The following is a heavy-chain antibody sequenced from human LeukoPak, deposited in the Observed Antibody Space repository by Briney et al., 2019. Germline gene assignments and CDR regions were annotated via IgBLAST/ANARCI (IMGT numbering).Heavy chain of an antibody. Sequence: SETLSLTCTVPGGSISSSSYYWGWIRQPPGKGLEWIGSIYYSGSTYYNPSLKSRVTISVDTSKNQFSLKLSSVTAADTAVYYCARGPIQLWFFDYWGQGTLVTVSS. J-gene: IGHJ4*02. V-gene: IGHV4-39*01. CDR2: IYYSGST. D-gene: IGHD5-18*01. CDR3: ARGPIQLWFFDY. CDR1: GGSISSSSYY.